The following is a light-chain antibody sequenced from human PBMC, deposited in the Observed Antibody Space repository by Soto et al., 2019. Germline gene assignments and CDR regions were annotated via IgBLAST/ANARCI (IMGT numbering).Light chain of an antibody. Sequence: QSALTQPPSASGSPGQSVTISCTGSSSDVGGYNYVSWYQQHPGKAPKLMIYEVTKRPSGVPDRFSGSKSGNTASLTVSGLQDEDEADYYCSSYAGSNNWVFGGGTKLHVL. V-gene: IGLV2-8*01. CDR3: SSYAGSNNWV. CDR2: EVT. CDR1: SSDVGGYNY. J-gene: IGLJ3*02.